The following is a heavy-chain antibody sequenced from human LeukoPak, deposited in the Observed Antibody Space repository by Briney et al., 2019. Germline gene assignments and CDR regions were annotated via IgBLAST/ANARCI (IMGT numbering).Heavy chain of an antibody. D-gene: IGHD2-2*01. J-gene: IGHJ3*02. CDR3: ARGGITVVPARNAFDI. V-gene: IGHV4-38-2*02. CDR1: GYSISSGYY. Sequence: SETLSLTCTVSGYSISSGYYWGWIRQPPGKGLEWIGYIYHSGSTYYNPSLKSRVTISLDTSKNQFSLKLSSVTAADTAVYYCARGGITVVPARNAFDIWGQGTMVTVSS. CDR2: IYHSGST.